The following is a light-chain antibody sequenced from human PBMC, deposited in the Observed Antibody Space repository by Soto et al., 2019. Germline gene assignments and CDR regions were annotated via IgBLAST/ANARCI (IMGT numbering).Light chain of an antibody. V-gene: IGLV1-40*01. Sequence: QSVLTQPASVSGAPGQRVTISCTGSSSDIGAGYDVHWYRQFPGTAPKLLIYSDKNRPSGVPDRFSGSKSGTSASLVITGLQAEDEADYYCQSYDSSLSGSVVFGGGTKVTVL. CDR3: QSYDSSLSGSVV. J-gene: IGLJ2*01. CDR1: SSDIGAGYD. CDR2: SDK.